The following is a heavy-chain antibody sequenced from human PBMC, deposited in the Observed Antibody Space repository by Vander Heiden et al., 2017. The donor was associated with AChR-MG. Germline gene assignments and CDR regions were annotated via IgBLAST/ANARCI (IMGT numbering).Heavy chain of an antibody. CDR2: ISSSGSTI. CDR1: GFTFSDYY. Sequence: QVQLVESWGGLVKPGGSLRLSCAASGFTFSDYYMRWIRQDRGKGMGWVSYISSSGSTIYYADSVKGRFTISRDNAKNSLYLKMNSLRAEDTAVYYCARGMSYYYGMDVWGQGTTVTVSS. D-gene: IGHD6-13*01. J-gene: IGHJ6*02. V-gene: IGHV3-11*01. CDR3: ARGMSYYYGMDV.